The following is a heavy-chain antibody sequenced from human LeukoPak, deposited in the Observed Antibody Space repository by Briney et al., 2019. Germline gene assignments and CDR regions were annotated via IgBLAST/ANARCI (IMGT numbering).Heavy chain of an antibody. J-gene: IGHJ4*02. CDR1: GFTFSSYA. V-gene: IGHV3-30*04. Sequence: GRSLRLSCAASGFTFSSYAMRWVRQAPGKGLEWVAVISYDGSNKYYADSVKGRFTISRDNSKNTLYLQMNSLRAEDTAVYYCARDPSFSSSGWYYFDYWGQGTLVTVSS. CDR2: ISYDGSNK. CDR3: ARDPSFSSSGWYYFDY. D-gene: IGHD6-19*01.